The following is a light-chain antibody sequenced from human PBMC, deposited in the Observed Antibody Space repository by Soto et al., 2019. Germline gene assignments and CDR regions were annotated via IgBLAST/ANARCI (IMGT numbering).Light chain of an antibody. CDR3: QQYGTLLT. Sequence: PGERATLSCRASQSVSSSYLAWYQQKPGQPPRLLIYSTSSRATGVPDRFSGSGFGTDFTLTISTLEPEDFAAYYCQQYGTLLTFGGGTKVEIK. CDR1: QSVSSSY. V-gene: IGKV3-20*01. CDR2: STS. J-gene: IGKJ4*01.